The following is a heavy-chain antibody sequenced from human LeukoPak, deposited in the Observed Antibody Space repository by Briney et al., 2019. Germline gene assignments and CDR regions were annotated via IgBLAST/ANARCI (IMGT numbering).Heavy chain of an antibody. J-gene: IGHJ5*02. CDR3: AHRSYTRRWFDP. CDR1: GGSISSSSYY. Sequence: PSETLSLTCTVSGGSISSSSYYWGWIRQPPGKGLEWIGSIYYSGSTYYNPSLKSRVTISVDTSKNQFSLKLSSVTAADTAVYYCAHRSYTRRWFDPWGQGTLVTVSS. CDR2: IYYSGST. V-gene: IGHV4-39*01.